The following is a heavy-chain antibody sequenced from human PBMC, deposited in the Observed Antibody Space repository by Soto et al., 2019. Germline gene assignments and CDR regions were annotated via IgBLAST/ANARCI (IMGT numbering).Heavy chain of an antibody. V-gene: IGHV1-69*13. D-gene: IGHD6-13*01. CDR2: IIPIFGTA. Sequence: ASVKVSCKASGGTFSSYAISWVRQAPGQGLEWMGGIIPIFGTANYAQKFQGRVTITADESTSTAYMELSSLRSEDTAVYYCATTRRQQLVSYYYYGMDVWGQGTTVTVSS. CDR1: GGTFSSYA. J-gene: IGHJ6*02. CDR3: ATTRRQQLVSYYYYGMDV.